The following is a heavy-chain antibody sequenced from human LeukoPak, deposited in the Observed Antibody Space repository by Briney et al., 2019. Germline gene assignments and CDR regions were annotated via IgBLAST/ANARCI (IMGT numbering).Heavy chain of an antibody. CDR3: ARMGRVLHGVYYYYYYMDV. V-gene: IGHV1-69*13. Sequence: SVKVSCKASGGTFSSYAISWVRQAPGQGLEWMGGIIPIFGTANYAQKFQGRVTITADESTSTAYMELSSLRSEDTAVYYCARMGRVLHGVYYYYYYMDVWGKGTTLTVSS. D-gene: IGHD3-10*01. J-gene: IGHJ6*03. CDR1: GGTFSSYA. CDR2: IIPIFGTA.